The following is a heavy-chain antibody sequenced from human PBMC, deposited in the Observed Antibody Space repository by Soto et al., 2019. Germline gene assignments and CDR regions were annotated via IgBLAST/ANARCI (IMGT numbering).Heavy chain of an antibody. J-gene: IGHJ5*02. CDR3: ATQEVGGSYVYTFDP. V-gene: IGHV4-39*01. CDR1: GGSITSSSYY. D-gene: IGHD1-26*01. Sequence: PSETVSLTCTVSGGSITSSSYYWGWIRQPPGKGLEWIGSIYYSGSTYYNPSLKSRVTISVDTSKDQFSLKLSSVTAADTAVYYCATQEVGGSYVYTFDPWGQGTLVTVSS. CDR2: IYYSGST.